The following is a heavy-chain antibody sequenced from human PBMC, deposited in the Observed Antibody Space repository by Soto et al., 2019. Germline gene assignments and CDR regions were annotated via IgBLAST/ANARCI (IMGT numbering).Heavy chain of an antibody. V-gene: IGHV3-30*18. CDR2: ISYDGSNK. CDR3: AKELIVVVAATHVRGAFDI. Sequence: TGGSLRLSCAASGFTFSSYGMHWVRQAPGKELEWVAVISYDGSNKYYADSVKGRFTISRDNSKNTLYLQMNSLRAEDTAVYYCAKELIVVVAATHVRGAFDIWGQGTMVTVSS. CDR1: GFTFSSYG. J-gene: IGHJ3*02. D-gene: IGHD2-15*01.